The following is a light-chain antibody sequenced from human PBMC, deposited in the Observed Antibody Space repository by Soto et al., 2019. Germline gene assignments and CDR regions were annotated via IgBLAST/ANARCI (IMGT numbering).Light chain of an antibody. Sequence: QSVLTQPASVSGSPGQSITISCTGTSSDVGAYDFVSWYQQHPDKAPKLMIYEVSNRPSGVSNRFSGSKSVNTATLTISGLQAEDEADYYCSSYKSNSTRVFGTGTKVTVL. CDR1: SSDVGAYDF. CDR3: SSYKSNSTRV. CDR2: EVS. V-gene: IGLV2-14*03. J-gene: IGLJ1*01.